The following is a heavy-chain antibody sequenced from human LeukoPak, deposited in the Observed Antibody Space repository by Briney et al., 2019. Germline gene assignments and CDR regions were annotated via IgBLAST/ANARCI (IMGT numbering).Heavy chain of an antibody. CDR1: GGSISGYV. V-gene: IGHV4-59*01. D-gene: IGHD2-15*01. J-gene: IGHJ4*02. CDR2: IYYSGST. CDR3: ARGHSYSFGENSDY. Sequence: PAETLSLTCTASGGSISGYVWSWVRQAPGKGLEWIGYIYYSGSTNYNPSLKSRGTILVGTSKSQFSHKLMSGPTAETAAFYYARGHSYSFGENSDYWGQGTLVRV.